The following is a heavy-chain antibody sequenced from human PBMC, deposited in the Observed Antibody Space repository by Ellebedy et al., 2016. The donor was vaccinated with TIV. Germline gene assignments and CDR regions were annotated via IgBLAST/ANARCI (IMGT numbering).Heavy chain of an antibody. D-gene: IGHD3-10*01. J-gene: IGHJ4*02. CDR2: INHYGST. Sequence: MPSETLSLTCAVYGGSFSGYYWSWIRQPPGKGPEWIGEINHYGSTNYNPSLKSRVTILVDMSKNQFSLNLSSVTAADTAVYYCARGIYGSGTIDYWGQGTLVTVSS. V-gene: IGHV4-34*01. CDR1: GGSFSGYY. CDR3: ARGIYGSGTIDY.